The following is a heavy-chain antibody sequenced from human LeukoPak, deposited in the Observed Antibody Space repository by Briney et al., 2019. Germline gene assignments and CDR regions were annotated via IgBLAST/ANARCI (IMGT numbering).Heavy chain of an antibody. CDR1: GFTFSSYA. CDR3: ARGGHYMDV. CDR2: ISYDGSNK. D-gene: IGHD3-16*01. V-gene: IGHV3-30*04. J-gene: IGHJ6*03. Sequence: PGRPLRLSCAASGFTFSSYAMHWVRQAPGKGLEWVAVISYDGSNKYYADSVKGRFTISRGNSKNTLYLQMNSLRAEDTAVYYCARGGHYMDVWGKGTTVTVSS.